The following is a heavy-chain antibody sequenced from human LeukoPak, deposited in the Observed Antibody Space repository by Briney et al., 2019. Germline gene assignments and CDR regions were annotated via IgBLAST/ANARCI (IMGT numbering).Heavy chain of an antibody. Sequence: SETLSLTCTVSGGSISSGSYYWSWIRQPAGKGLEWIGRIYPSGSTYYNPSLKSRVTMSVDTSKNQFSLKVRYVTAADTAVYYCARGLNDSWTGENYWGQGTLVTVSS. J-gene: IGHJ4*02. V-gene: IGHV4-61*02. CDR2: IYPSGST. D-gene: IGHD3-3*01. CDR3: ARGLNDSWTGENY. CDR1: GGSISSGSYY.